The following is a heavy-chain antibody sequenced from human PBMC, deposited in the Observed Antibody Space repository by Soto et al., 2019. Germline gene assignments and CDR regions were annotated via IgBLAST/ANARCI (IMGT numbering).Heavy chain of an antibody. CDR2: INHSGST. Sequence: SETLSLTCTVNGGSFSGYYGSWIRQSPGEGLEWIGEINHSGSTSYNPSLKSRVSIAVDTSNNHLSLSLSAVTAADTALYYCARGPRAGNYYYGMDVWGQGTTVTVSS. D-gene: IGHD5-12*01. CDR3: ARGPRAGNYYYGMDV. V-gene: IGHV4-34*01. J-gene: IGHJ6*02. CDR1: GGSFSGYY.